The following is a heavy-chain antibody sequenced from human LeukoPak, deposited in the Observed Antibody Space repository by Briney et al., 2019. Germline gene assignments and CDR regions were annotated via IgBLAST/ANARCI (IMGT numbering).Heavy chain of an antibody. Sequence: GSWVKVSCKASGGTFSSYAINWVRPAPGQGLEWMGRIIPILGMANYAQRFQGRVTVTADKSTSTAYMELSSLTSDDTAIYYCARGRGSRTGSNGDYCDYWGQGTLVTVSS. CDR2: IIPILGMA. CDR1: GGTFSSYA. CDR3: ARGRGSRTGSNGDYCDY. J-gene: IGHJ4*02. D-gene: IGHD1-1*01. V-gene: IGHV1-69*04.